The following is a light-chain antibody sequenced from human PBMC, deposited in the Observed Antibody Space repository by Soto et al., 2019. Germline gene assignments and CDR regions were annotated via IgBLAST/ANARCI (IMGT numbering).Light chain of an antibody. Sequence: DLHITQSLSALSASVADSVAVACRASQFIDKYLSWYQQKPGKAPKLLIYGASRLQSGISSRFSGSGSGTDFTLTISSLQPEDFATYYCQQNNSTLTFGQGTQV. J-gene: IGKJ1*01. CDR1: QFIDKY. CDR3: QQNNSTLT. CDR2: GAS. V-gene: IGKV1-39*01.